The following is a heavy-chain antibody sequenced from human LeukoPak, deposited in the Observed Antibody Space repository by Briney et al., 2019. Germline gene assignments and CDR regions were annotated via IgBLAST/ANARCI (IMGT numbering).Heavy chain of an antibody. Sequence: GESLRLSWAASEFSFSRNNMHWVRQAPGKGLEWVSFISYDGSDKNYAESVKGRSTISRDNSKNTLFLQMNSLGAGDTALYYCAKDQGGGHCSFDYWGQGTLVTVSS. D-gene: IGHD2-21*02. CDR1: EFSFSRNN. V-gene: IGHV3-30*02. J-gene: IGHJ4*02. CDR2: ISYDGSDK. CDR3: AKDQGGGHCSFDY.